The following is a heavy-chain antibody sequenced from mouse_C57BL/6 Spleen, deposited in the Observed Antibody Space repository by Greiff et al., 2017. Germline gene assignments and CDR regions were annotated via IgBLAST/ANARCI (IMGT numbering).Heavy chain of an antibody. CDR2: ISDGGSYT. Sequence: EVQVVESGGGLVKPGGSLKLSCAASGFHFSSYAMSWVRQTPEKRLEWVATISDGGSYTYYPDNVKGRFTISRDNAKNNLYLQMSHLKSEDTAMYYCAREDPYYYAMDYWGQGTSVTVSS. V-gene: IGHV5-4*01. J-gene: IGHJ4*01. CDR3: AREDPYYYAMDY. CDR1: GFHFSSYA.